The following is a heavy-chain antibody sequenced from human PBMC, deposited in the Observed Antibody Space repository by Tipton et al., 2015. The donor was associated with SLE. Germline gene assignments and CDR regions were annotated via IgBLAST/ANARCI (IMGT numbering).Heavy chain of an antibody. J-gene: IGHJ6*03. D-gene: IGHD4-17*01. CDR1: GFTFSDYY. Sequence: SLRLSCAASGFTFSDYYMSWIRQAPGKGLEWVSYMSSSSGYTNYSDSAKGRFTISRDNAKNSLYLQMNNLRAEDTAVYFCARADYADSVYYHMDVWGKGTTVIVSS. V-gene: IGHV3-11*06. CDR3: ARADYADSVYYHMDV. CDR2: MSSSSGYT.